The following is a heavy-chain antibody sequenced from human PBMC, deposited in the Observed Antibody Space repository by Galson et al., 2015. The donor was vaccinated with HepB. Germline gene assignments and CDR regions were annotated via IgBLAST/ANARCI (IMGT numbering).Heavy chain of an antibody. D-gene: IGHD5-12*01. J-gene: IGHJ4*02. CDR1: GFTFSSYS. CDR3: ARVGDSYSGYVGVFDY. Sequence: SLRLSCAASGFTFSSYSMNWVRQAPGKGLEWVSSISSSSSYIYYADSVKGRFTISRDNAKNSLYLQMNSLRAEDTAVYYCARVGDSYSGYVGVFDYWGQGTLVTVSS. CDR2: ISSSSSYI. V-gene: IGHV3-21*01.